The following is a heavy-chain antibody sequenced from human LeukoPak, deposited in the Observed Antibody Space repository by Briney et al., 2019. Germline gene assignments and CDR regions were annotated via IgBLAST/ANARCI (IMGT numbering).Heavy chain of an antibody. J-gene: IGHJ4*02. CDR3: AREPMVRGVNDY. V-gene: IGHV3-74*01. Sequence: GGSLRLSCAASGFTFSSYWMHWVRQAPGKGLVWVSRINSDGSSTSYADSVKGRFTISRDNAKNTLYLQMNSLRAEDTAVYYCAREPMVRGVNDYWGQGTLVTVSS. CDR2: INSDGSST. D-gene: IGHD3-10*01. CDR1: GFTFSSYW.